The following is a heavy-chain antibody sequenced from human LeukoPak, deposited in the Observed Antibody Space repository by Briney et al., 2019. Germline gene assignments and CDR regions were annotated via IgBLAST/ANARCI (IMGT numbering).Heavy chain of an antibody. CDR2: IYHSGST. CDR3: ARGYCSGGSCYESRGWFDY. Sequence: SETLSLTCTVSGGSISSSSYYWGWIRQPPGKGLEWIGSIYHSGSTYYNPSLKSRVTISVDTSKNQFSLKLRSVTAADTAVYFCARGYCSGGSCYESRGWFDYWGQGTLVTVSS. J-gene: IGHJ4*02. CDR1: GGSISSSSYY. D-gene: IGHD2-15*01. V-gene: IGHV4-39*07.